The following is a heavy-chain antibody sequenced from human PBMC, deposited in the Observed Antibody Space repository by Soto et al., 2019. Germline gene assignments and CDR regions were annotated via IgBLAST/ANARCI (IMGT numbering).Heavy chain of an antibody. CDR3: ARHGCSSTSCPNDY. CDR2: IYYSGST. V-gene: IGHV4-39*01. D-gene: IGHD2-2*01. CDR1: GGSISSSSYY. J-gene: IGHJ4*02. Sequence: QLQLQESSPGLVKPSETLSLTCTVSGGSISSSSYYWGWIRQPPGKGLEWIGSIYYSGSTYYNPSLKSRVTISVDTSKNQFSLKLSSVTAADTAVYYCARHGCSSTSCPNDYWGQGTLVTVSS.